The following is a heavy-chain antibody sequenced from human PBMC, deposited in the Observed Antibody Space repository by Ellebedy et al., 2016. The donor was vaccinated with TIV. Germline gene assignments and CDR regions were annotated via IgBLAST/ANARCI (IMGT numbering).Heavy chain of an antibody. CDR3: ARDLQGMVNWFDP. J-gene: IGHJ5*02. Sequence: SETLSLXXTVSGGSISSYYWSWIRQPPGKGLEWIGYIYYSGSTNYNPSLKSRVTISVDTSKNQFSLKLSSVTAADTAVYYCARDLQGMVNWFDPWGQGTLVTVSS. V-gene: IGHV4-59*01. CDR2: IYYSGST. CDR1: GGSISSYY. D-gene: IGHD6-19*01.